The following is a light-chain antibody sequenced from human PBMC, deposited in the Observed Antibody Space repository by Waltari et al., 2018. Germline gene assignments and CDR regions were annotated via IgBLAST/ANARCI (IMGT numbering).Light chain of an antibody. CDR1: SLRTSY. J-gene: IGLJ3*02. Sequence: SSELTQGPTVSVALGQTVKITCQGDSLRTSYASWYQLKPGQAPILVLFGKEKRPSGIPDRFSGYSSGTTSSLTITGAQAEDEADYYCHSRNGRDNQVVFGEGTRLTVL. CDR3: HSRNGRDNQVV. CDR2: GKE. V-gene: IGLV3-19*01.